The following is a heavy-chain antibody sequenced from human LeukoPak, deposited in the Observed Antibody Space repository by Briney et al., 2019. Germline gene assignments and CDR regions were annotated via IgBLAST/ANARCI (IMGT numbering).Heavy chain of an antibody. D-gene: IGHD3-10*01. V-gene: IGHV4-31*03. J-gene: IGHJ4*02. CDR1: GGSISSGGHY. Sequence: SETLSLTCTVSGGSISSGGHYWRWIRQHPGKGLEWIGYIYYSGSTYYNPSLKSRVTISVDTSKNQFSLKLSSVTAADTAVYYCARSNSGTQDYWGQGTLVTVSS. CDR3: ARSNSGTQDY. CDR2: IYYSGST.